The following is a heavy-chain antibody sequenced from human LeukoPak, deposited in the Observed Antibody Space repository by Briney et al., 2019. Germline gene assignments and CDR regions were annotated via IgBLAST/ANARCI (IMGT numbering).Heavy chain of an antibody. J-gene: IGHJ6*03. CDR2: INPNTAGT. CDR1: GYTFTGYY. CDR3: ATSDGDYTAGHYYYMRV. V-gene: IGHV1-2*02. Sequence: ASVKVSCKASGYTFTGYYFHWVRQAPGQGLEWMAWINPNTAGTNYAQKFLGRVTLTWDTSISTAYMELNSLTSDDTAVYYCATSDGDYTAGHYYYMRVWGKGTSVTVSS. D-gene: IGHD4-17*01.